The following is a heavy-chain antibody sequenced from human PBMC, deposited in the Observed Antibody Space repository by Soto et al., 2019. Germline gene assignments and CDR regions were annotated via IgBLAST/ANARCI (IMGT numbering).Heavy chain of an antibody. CDR3: ARVRVITVFGVTRPTGYFDS. D-gene: IGHD3-3*01. CDR1: GGSISISAYD. CDR2: IYYSGST. Sequence: PSETLSLTCTVSGGSISISAYDGGWIRQPPGKGLEWIGTIYYSGSTYYNPSLRSRVTISVDTSKNQFSLELISVTAADAAAYYCARVRVITVFGVTRPTGYFDSWGQGTLVTVSS. J-gene: IGHJ4*02. V-gene: IGHV4-39*01.